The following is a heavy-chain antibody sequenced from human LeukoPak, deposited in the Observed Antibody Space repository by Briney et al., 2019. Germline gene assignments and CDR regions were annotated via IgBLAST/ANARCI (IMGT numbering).Heavy chain of an antibody. Sequence: GGSLRLSCAASGFTFSSYSTNWVRQAPGKGLEWVSSISSSSSYIYYADSVKGRSTISRDNAKNSLYLQMNSLRAEDTAVYYCARDRREGYSYAPGYFDYWGQGTLVTVSS. CDR3: ARDRREGYSYAPGYFDY. D-gene: IGHD5-18*01. J-gene: IGHJ4*02. V-gene: IGHV3-21*01. CDR1: GFTFSSYS. CDR2: ISSSSSYI.